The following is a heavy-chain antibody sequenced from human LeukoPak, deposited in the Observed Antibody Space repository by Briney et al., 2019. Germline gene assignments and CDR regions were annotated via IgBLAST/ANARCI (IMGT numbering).Heavy chain of an antibody. J-gene: IGHJ4*02. CDR1: GASISSGGYS. CDR2: IHHSGNT. D-gene: IGHD3-22*01. V-gene: IGHV4-30-2*01. Sequence: PSETLSLTCAVSGASISSGGYSSIWVRQPPGKGLEWIGYIHHSGNTYYNPSLKSRVTMAVDRSKNHFSLTLSSVTAADTAVYYCGLYYYEGGSYSDYWGQGTLVTVSS. CDR3: GLYYYEGGSYSDY.